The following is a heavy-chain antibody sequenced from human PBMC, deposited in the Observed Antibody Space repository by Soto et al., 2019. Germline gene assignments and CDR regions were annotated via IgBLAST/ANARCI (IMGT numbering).Heavy chain of an antibody. CDR2: IIPIFGTA. J-gene: IGHJ2*01. Sequence: QVQLVQSGAEVKKPGSSVKVSCKASGGTFSSYAISWVRHAPGQGLEWMGGIIPIFGTANYAQKFQGRVTITADESTSTAYMELSSLRSEDTAVYYCARGRVDTAMVSYWYFDLWGRGTLVTVSS. CDR3: ARGRVDTAMVSYWYFDL. V-gene: IGHV1-69*01. CDR1: GGTFSSYA. D-gene: IGHD5-18*01.